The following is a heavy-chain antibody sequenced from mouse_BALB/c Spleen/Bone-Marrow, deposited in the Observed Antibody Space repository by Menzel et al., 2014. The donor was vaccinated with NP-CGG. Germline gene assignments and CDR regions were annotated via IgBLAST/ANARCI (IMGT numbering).Heavy chain of an antibody. V-gene: IGHV14-3*02. Sequence: DVKLQESGAEPVKPGASVKLSCTASGFNIKDTYMHWVKQRPEQGLEWIGRIDPANGNTKYDPKFQGKATITADTSSNTAYLQLSSLTSEDTAVYYCARWDGNYIYAMDYWGQGTSVTVSS. CDR3: ARWDGNYIYAMDY. D-gene: IGHD2-1*01. CDR1: GFNIKDTY. CDR2: IDPANGNT. J-gene: IGHJ4*01.